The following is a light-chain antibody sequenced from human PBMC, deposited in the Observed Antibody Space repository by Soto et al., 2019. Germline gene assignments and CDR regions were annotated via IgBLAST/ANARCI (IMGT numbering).Light chain of an antibody. CDR3: QQYCGSPRVT. CDR1: QSVTSNY. V-gene: IGKV3-20*01. Sequence: EIVLTQSPGTLSLSPGERATLSCRASQSVTSNYLAWYQQKPGQAPRLLIYGASSRATGIPDRFSGSVSGTDFTLPISRLEPEDFAVYYCQQYCGSPRVTFGGGTKVEIK. J-gene: IGKJ4*01. CDR2: GAS.